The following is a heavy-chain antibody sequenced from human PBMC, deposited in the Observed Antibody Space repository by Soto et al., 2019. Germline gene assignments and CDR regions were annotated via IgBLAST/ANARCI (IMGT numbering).Heavy chain of an antibody. CDR2: IWYDGSNK. CDR3: AREGYYDSSGYRYIYGMDV. D-gene: IGHD3-22*01. Sequence: GGSLRLSCAASGFTFSSYGMHWVRQAPGKGLEWVAVIWYDGSNKYYADSVKGRFTISRDNSKNTLYLQMNSLRAEDTAVYYCAREGYYDSSGYRYIYGMDVWGQGTTVTVSS. J-gene: IGHJ6*02. V-gene: IGHV3-33*01. CDR1: GFTFSSYG.